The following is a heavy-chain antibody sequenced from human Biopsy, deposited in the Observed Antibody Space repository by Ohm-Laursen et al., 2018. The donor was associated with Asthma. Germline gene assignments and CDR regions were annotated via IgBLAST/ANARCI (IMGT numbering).Heavy chain of an antibody. CDR1: GYNFISFA. J-gene: IGHJ3*01. CDR2: VNTGNGDT. D-gene: IGHD3-9*01. Sequence: ASVKVSCKASGYNFISFAVHWVRQAPGQRLEWMGWVNTGNGDTKYSQKFQGRVTITRDTSASTAYMELRSLRSEDTATYYCARTYYDFLTGQVKDVFGVWGQGTMVTVSS. V-gene: IGHV1-3*04. CDR3: ARTYYDFLTGQVKDVFGV.